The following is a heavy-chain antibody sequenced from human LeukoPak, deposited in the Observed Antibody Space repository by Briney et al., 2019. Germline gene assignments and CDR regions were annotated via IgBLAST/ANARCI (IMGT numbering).Heavy chain of an antibody. CDR3: ARNQPGLFDY. Sequence: SGTLSLTCGVSGDSISSGNYWSWVRQPPGKGLEWIGDIYQSGITNYNPSLKSRVTISVDKSKNQFSLKLSSVTAADTAVYYCARNQPGLFDYWGQGTLVTVSS. V-gene: IGHV4-4*02. D-gene: IGHD2-2*01. CDR2: IYQSGIT. CDR1: GDSISSGNY. J-gene: IGHJ4*02.